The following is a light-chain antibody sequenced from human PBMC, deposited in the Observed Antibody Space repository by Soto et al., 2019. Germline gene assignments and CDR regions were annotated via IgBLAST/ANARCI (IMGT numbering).Light chain of an antibody. CDR3: QQHDSSPWT. CDR2: AAS. CDR1: RSISSSY. V-gene: IGKV3-20*01. Sequence: EIVLTQSPGTLSLSPGDRATLSCRASRSISSSYLALAWHQQKPGHPPRLLIYAASSSATGIPDRFSGSGSVTDFTLTISRLEPEYFAMDYCQQHDSSPWTFGQGTKVEIK. J-gene: IGKJ1*01.